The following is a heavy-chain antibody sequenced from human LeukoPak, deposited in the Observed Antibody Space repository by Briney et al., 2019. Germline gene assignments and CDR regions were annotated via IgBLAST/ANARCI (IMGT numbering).Heavy chain of an antibody. CDR1: GFTFSSYG. Sequence: GGSLRLSCAASGFTFSSYGMHWVRQAPGKGLEWVAVISYDGSNKYYADSVKGRFTISRDNSKNTLYLQMNSLRAEDTAVYYCAKLSPSAVAGDYWGRGTLVTVSS. D-gene: IGHD6-19*01. CDR3: AKLSPSAVAGDY. CDR2: ISYDGSNK. J-gene: IGHJ4*02. V-gene: IGHV3-30*18.